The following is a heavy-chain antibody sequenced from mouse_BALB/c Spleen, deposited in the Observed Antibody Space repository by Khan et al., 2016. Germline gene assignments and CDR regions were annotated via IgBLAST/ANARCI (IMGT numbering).Heavy chain of an antibody. CDR3: AGELGWFAY. CDR2: ISYSGST. V-gene: IGHV3-2*02. CDR1: GYSITSDYA. D-gene: IGHD4-1*01. Sequence: EVHLQESGPGLVKPSQSLSLTCTVTGYSITSDYAWNWIRQFPGNKLEWMGYISYSGSTSYNPSLKSRISITRDTSKNQIFLRLNSVTTEDTATYYCAGELGWFAYWGQGTLVTVSA. J-gene: IGHJ3*01.